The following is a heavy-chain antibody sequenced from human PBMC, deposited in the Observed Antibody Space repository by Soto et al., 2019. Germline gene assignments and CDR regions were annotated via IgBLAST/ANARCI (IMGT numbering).Heavy chain of an antibody. CDR3: ARDCARQAGTTRWVKDY. CDR2: INPSGGQT. J-gene: IGHJ4*02. D-gene: IGHD1-7*01. V-gene: IGHV1-46*01. Sequence: QVQMVQSGAEVKKPGASVKVSCKASGYTFTNYNIYWVRRAPGQGLEWMGIINPSGGQTSYAQKLQGRITMTTATSTSTAFTELSRLTSEDTAVYYCARDCARQAGTTRWVKDYWGQGTLLTVSS. CDR1: GYTFTNYN.